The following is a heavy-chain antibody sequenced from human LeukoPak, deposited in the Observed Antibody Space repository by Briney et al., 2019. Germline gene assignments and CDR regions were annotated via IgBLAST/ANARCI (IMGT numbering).Heavy chain of an antibody. CDR1: GGSISSYY. J-gene: IGHJ4*02. Sequence: SETLSLTCTVSGGSISSYYWSWIRQPPGKGLEWIGYIYPRGSTYYNPSLKSRVILSLDKSANQFSLNLSSVTAADTAVYYCARFSPRAMGNYLDFWGQGTLVTVSS. D-gene: IGHD7-27*01. CDR2: IYPRGST. CDR3: ARFSPRAMGNYLDF. V-gene: IGHV4-4*09.